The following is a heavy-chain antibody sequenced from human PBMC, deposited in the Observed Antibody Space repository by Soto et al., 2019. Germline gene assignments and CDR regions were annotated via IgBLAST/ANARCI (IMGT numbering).Heavy chain of an antibody. CDR2: ISYDGSNK. D-gene: IGHD2-15*01. CDR1: GFTFSSYG. V-gene: IGHV3-30*18. Sequence: QVQLVESGGGVVQPGRSLRLSCAASGFTFSSYGMHWVRQAPGKGLEWVAVISYDGSNKYYADSVKGRFTISRDNPKNTLYLRMNSLRAEDTAVYYCAKERVVVAATPDFDYWGQGTLVTVYS. CDR3: AKERVVVAATPDFDY. J-gene: IGHJ4*02.